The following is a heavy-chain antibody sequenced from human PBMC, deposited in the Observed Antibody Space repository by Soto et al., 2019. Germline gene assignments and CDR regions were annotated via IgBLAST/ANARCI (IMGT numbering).Heavy chain of an antibody. Sequence: PGGSLRLSCAASGFIFSSYAMSWVRQAPGKGLEWVSAISGSGGSTYYADSVKGRFTISRDNSKNTLYLQMNSLRAEDTAVYYCARGGLGPILYYYYYIDVWGKGTKVTVSS. J-gene: IGHJ6*03. CDR1: GFIFSSYA. D-gene: IGHD6-25*01. CDR2: ISGSGGST. CDR3: ARGGLGPILYYYYYIDV. V-gene: IGHV3-23*01.